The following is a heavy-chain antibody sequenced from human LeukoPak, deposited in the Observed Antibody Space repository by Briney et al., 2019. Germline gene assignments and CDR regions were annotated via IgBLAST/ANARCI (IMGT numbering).Heavy chain of an antibody. V-gene: IGHV4-34*01. J-gene: IGHJ4*02. CDR3: ARSGTYQYSSTSDY. D-gene: IGHD6-13*01. CDR2: IDHSGAT. CDR1: GASFRNYY. Sequence: PSETLSLTCVVYGASFRNYYWSWIRQTPGKRLEWIGEIDHSGATNYNPSLKSRVTISLDTSKNQFSLKLTSVIAADTAVYFCARSGTYQYSSTSDYWGQGTLVTVSS.